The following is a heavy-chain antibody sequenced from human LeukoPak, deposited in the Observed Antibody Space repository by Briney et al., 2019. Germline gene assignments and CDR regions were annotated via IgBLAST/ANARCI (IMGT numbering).Heavy chain of an antibody. CDR3: ARAPRGSSWFPYDAFDI. CDR1: GFTFSDYY. Sequence: GGSLRLSCAAPGFTFSDYYMSWIRQAPGKGLEWVSYISSSGSTIYYADSVKGRFTISRDNAKNSLYLQMNSLRAEDTAVYYCARAPRGSSWFPYDAFDIWGQGTMVTVSS. J-gene: IGHJ3*02. V-gene: IGHV3-11*04. CDR2: ISSSGSTI. D-gene: IGHD6-13*01.